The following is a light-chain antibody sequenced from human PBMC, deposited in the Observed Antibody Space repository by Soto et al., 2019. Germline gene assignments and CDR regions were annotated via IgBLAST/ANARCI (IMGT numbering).Light chain of an antibody. CDR2: EVS. Sequence: QSVLTQPPSASGSPGQSVAISCTGTSSDVGGNNYISWYQQHPGKAPKLMIYEVSKRPSGVPDRFSGSKSGNTASLTDSGLQAEDEADCYCSSFAVSNNVVFGGGTKLTVL. J-gene: IGLJ3*02. V-gene: IGLV2-8*01. CDR1: SSDVGGNNY. CDR3: SSFAVSNNVV.